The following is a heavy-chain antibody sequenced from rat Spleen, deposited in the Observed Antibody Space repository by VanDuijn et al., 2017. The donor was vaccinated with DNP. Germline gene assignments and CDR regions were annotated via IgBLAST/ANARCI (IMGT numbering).Heavy chain of an antibody. J-gene: IGHJ4*01. V-gene: IGHV5-31*01. CDR1: GFIFSNYW. CDR2: ISSTGDNT. D-gene: IGHD3-1*01. CDR3: ARMPLYYVMDA. Sequence: EVKLVESGGGLVQPGRSLKLSCVASGFIFSNYWMTWIRQAPGKGLEWVASISSTGDNTYYSDSVKGRFTISRDKAKNTQYLQMDSLRSEDTATYYCARMPLYYVMDAWGQGASVTVSS.